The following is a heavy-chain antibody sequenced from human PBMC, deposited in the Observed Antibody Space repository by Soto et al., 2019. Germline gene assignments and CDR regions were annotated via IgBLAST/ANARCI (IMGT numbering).Heavy chain of an antibody. CDR3: ARGTPSPLIVRSSRGPWFDP. Sequence: SETLSLTCTVSGGSISSSYWSWIRQPPVKGLEWIGYMYYGGRTNYNPSLKSRVTISVDTSKMQVSLKLSSVTAADTAVYFCARGTPSPLIVRSSRGPWFDPWGQGTLVTVSS. V-gene: IGHV4-59*08. CDR2: MYYGGRT. CDR1: GGSISSSY. D-gene: IGHD1-26*01. J-gene: IGHJ5*02.